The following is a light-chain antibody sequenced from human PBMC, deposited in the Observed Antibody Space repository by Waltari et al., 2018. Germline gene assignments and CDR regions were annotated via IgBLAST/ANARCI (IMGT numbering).Light chain of an antibody. CDR3: QQRSSWPLT. J-gene: IGKJ4*01. V-gene: IGKV3-11*01. CDR1: HRVSRY. CDR2: DAS. Sequence: EIVLTQSPATLSLSPGERATLSCRASHRVSRYLAWYQQRPGQAPRLLIYDASNRATGIRARFSGSGSETDFTLTISSLEPEDFAVYYCQQRSSWPLTFGGGTKVEIK.